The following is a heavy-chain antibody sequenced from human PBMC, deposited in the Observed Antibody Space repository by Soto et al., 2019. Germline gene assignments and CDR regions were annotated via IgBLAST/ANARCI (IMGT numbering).Heavy chain of an antibody. J-gene: IGHJ6*02. V-gene: IGHV1-69*06. D-gene: IGHD6-13*01. CDR3: ARLMGAAAFYGMDV. CDR1: GATFRGYA. CDR2: IIPIFGTA. Sequence: GKVSGKPPGATFRGYAISWVRQPPGQGLEWMGGIIPIFGTANYAQKFQGRVTITADKSTSTAYMELSSLRSEDTAVYYCARLMGAAAFYGMDVWGQGTTVTVSS.